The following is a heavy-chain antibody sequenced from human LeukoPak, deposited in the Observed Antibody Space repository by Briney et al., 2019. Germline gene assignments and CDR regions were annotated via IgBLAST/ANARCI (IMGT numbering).Heavy chain of an antibody. J-gene: IGHJ4*02. CDR1: GYTFTSYY. D-gene: IGHD5-12*01. V-gene: IGHV1-46*01. CDR2: TNPSGGST. CDR3: EAVATITGSEYYFDY. Sequence: GASVKVSCKASGYTFTSYYMHWVRQAPGQGLDWMGITNPSGGSTSYAQKFQGRVTMTRDTSTSTVYMELSSLRSEDTAVYYCEAVATITGSEYYFDYWGQGTLVTVSS.